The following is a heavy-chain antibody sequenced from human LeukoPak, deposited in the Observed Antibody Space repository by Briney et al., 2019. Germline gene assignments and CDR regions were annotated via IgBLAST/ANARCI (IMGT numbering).Heavy chain of an antibody. CDR1: GFTFSGHW. V-gene: IGHV3-7*01. CDR3: VRDSRWTLDY. J-gene: IGHJ4*02. CDR2: INEDGSQK. D-gene: IGHD6-13*01. Sequence: GGSLRLSCAASGFTFSGHWMIWVRQAPGKGLEWVANINEDGSQKYYMDSVRGRFTISRDNAKNSLYLQMNSLRAEDTAVYYCVRDSRWTLDYWGQGTLVTVSS.